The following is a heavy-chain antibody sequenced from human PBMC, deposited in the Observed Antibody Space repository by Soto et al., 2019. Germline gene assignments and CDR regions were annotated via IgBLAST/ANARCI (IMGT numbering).Heavy chain of an antibody. CDR3: ARGLINRITIFGVVTRRHYYMDV. CDR1: GGSFSGYY. V-gene: IGHV4-34*01. J-gene: IGHJ6*03. CDR2: INHSGST. D-gene: IGHD3-3*01. Sequence: ASETLSLTCAVYGGSFSGYYWSWIRQPPGKGLEWIGEINHSGSTNYNPSLKSRVTISVDTSKNQFSLKLSSVTAADTAVYYCARGLINRITIFGVVTRRHYYMDVWGKGTTVTVSS.